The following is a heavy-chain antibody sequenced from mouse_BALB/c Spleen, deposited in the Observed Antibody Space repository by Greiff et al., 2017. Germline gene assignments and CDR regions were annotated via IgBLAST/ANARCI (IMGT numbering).Heavy chain of an antibody. CDR1: GYTFTSYW. CDR3: ARSGVRAMDY. Sequence: QVQLQQPGAELVKPGASVKLSCKASGYTFTSYWMHWVKQRPGQGLEWIGEIDPSDSYTNYNQKFKGKATLTVDKSSSTAYMQLSSLTSEDSAVYYCARSGVRAMDYWGQGTSVTVSS. CDR2: IDPSDSYT. D-gene: IGHD2-14*01. V-gene: IGHV1-69*02. J-gene: IGHJ4*01.